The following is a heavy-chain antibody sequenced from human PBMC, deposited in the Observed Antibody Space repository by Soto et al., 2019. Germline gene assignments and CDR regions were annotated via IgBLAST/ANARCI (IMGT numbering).Heavy chain of an antibody. D-gene: IGHD5-12*01. J-gene: IGHJ1*01. CDR2: ISFDASEK. CDR3: ARDLGGYVHLWDKTNY. Sequence: QVQLVESGGGVVQPGASLTLSCAASGFRFSGVGMHWVRQAPGKGLEWVAVISFDASEKFYVDSVKGRFSISRDDSHSKVFLQMNSLRREDKGVYYCARDLGGYVHLWDKTNYWGQGTLVNVS. V-gene: IGHV3-30*04. CDR1: GFRFSGVG.